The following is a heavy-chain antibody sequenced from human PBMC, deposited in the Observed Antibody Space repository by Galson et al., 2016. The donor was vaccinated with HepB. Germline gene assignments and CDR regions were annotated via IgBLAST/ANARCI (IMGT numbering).Heavy chain of an antibody. CDR2: IYSAGDT. Sequence: SLRLSCAASGFTVSNNYMNWVRQAPGKGLEWVSTIYSAGDTYYADSVKGRFLISRDNSKNTLFLQMNSLRPEDTAVYYCAGSRIAPAAPLDYWGQGTLVTVSS. CDR1: GFTVSNNY. J-gene: IGHJ4*02. V-gene: IGHV3-53*05. D-gene: IGHD2-2*01. CDR3: AGSRIAPAAPLDY.